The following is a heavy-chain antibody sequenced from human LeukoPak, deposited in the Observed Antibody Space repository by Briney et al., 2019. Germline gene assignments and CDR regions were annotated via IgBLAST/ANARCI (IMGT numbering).Heavy chain of an antibody. CDR3: ARAYDILTVTLQDHYYYYGMDV. Sequence: ASVKVSCKASGGTFSSYAISWVRQAPGQGLEWMGRIIPILGIANYAQKFQGRVTITADKSTSTAYMELSSLRSEDTAVYYCARAYDILTVTLQDHYYYYGMDVWGQGTTVTVSS. J-gene: IGHJ6*02. V-gene: IGHV1-69*04. D-gene: IGHD3-9*01. CDR2: IIPILGIA. CDR1: GGTFSSYA.